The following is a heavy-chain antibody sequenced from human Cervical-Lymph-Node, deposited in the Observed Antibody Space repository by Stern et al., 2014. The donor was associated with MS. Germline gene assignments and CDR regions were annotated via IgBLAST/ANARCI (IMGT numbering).Heavy chain of an antibody. CDR1: GYIVTDYY. CDR2: INPNSGGT. Sequence: VQLVESGNEVKKPGASVKVSCKASGYIVTDYYMHWVRQAPGQGLEWMGVINPNSGGTNYAQKFQGRVTMTRDTSINTVYMELSRLKSDDTAVYYCARVPRRTSTRTSMFYFDFWGQGTLVTVSS. J-gene: IGHJ4*02. CDR3: ARVPRRTSTRTSMFYFDF. D-gene: IGHD2-2*01. V-gene: IGHV1-2*02.